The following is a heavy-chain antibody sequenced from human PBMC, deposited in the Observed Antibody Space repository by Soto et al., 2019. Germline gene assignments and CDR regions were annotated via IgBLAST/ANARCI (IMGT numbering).Heavy chain of an antibody. Sequence: SETLSLTCAVYGGSFSGYYWSWIRQPPGKGLEWIGETNHSGSTNYNPSLKSRVTISVDTSKNQFSLNLSSVTAADTAVYYCARLYPPLRGSSWLDYWGQGTLVTVS. CDR2: TNHSGST. D-gene: IGHD6-13*01. J-gene: IGHJ4*02. CDR3: ARLYPPLRGSSWLDY. CDR1: GGSFSGYY. V-gene: IGHV4-34*01.